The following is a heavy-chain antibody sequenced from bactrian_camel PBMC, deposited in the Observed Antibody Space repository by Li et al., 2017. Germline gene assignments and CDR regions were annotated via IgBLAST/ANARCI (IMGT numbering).Heavy chain of an antibody. CDR3: AVRLNSGCPVRWADFSA. CDR1: RYTVSRNC. J-gene: IGHJ4*01. CDR2: MDGYGQT. D-gene: IGHD3*01. Sequence: HVQLVESGGGPVQAGGSLRLSCAASRYTVSRNCMGWSRQAPGKERERVATMDGYGQTVYTAPSVKGRFTLVKDKDKNVLYLQMNSLKVEDTAIYYCAVRLNSGCPVRWADFSAWGQGTQVTVS. V-gene: IGHV3S55*01.